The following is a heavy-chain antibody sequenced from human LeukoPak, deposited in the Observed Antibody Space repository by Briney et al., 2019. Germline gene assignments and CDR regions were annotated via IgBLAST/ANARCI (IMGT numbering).Heavy chain of an antibody. D-gene: IGHD6-19*01. Sequence: PSETLSLTCAVYGGSFSGYYWSWIRQPAGSGLEWIGRINRNGITKYNPSLGSRVTMSVDPSKNQLSLTLRSVTAADTALYYCGKESMSVAGTVEVWGQGILVTVS. V-gene: IGHV4-59*10. CDR2: INRNGIT. CDR3: GKESMSVAGTVEV. J-gene: IGHJ4*02. CDR1: GGSFSGYY.